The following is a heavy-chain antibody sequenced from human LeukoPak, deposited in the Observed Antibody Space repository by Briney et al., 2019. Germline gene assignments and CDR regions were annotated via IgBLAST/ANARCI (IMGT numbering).Heavy chain of an antibody. D-gene: IGHD3-9*01. V-gene: IGHV3-23*01. CDR1: GFTFSSYA. J-gene: IGHJ4*02. CDR3: AKDQQGWPDIFDY. CDR2: ISGSGGST. Sequence: GGSLRLSCAAPGFTFSSYAMSWVRQAPGKGLDWVSAISGSGGSTYYADSVKGRFTISRDNSKNTLYLQMNSLRAEDTAVYYCAKDQQGWPDIFDYWGQGTLVTVSS.